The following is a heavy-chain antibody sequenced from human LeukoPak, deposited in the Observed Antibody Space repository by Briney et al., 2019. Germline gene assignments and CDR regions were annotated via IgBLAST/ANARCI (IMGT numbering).Heavy chain of an antibody. V-gene: IGHV4-38-2*01. CDR2: IYHSGST. CDR1: GYSISSGYY. Sequence: SETLSLTCAVSGYSISSGYYWGWIRQPPGKGLEWIGSIYHSGSTHYNPSLKSRVTISVDTSKNQFSLKLSSVTAADTAVYYCARHGSSIAARPIDYWGQGTLVTVSS. D-gene: IGHD6-6*01. J-gene: IGHJ4*02. CDR3: ARHGSSIAARPIDY.